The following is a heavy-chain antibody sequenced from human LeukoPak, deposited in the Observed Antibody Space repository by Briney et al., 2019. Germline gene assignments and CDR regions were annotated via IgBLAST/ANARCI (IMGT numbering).Heavy chain of an antibody. J-gene: IGHJ5*02. Sequence: PSETLSLTCTVSGGFINDYYWNWIRQPPGKGLEWIGYIYHSGSTYYNPSLKSRVTISVDRSKNQFSLKLSSVTAADTAVYYCASFKSCSSTSCFNWFDPWGQGTLVTVSS. CDR2: IYHSGST. V-gene: IGHV4-59*12. CDR1: GGFINDYY. CDR3: ASFKSCSSTSCFNWFDP. D-gene: IGHD2-2*01.